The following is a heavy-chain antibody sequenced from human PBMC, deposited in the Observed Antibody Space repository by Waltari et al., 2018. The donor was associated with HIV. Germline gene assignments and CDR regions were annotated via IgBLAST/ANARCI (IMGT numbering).Heavy chain of an antibody. J-gene: IGHJ1*01. CDR2: INSDGSIT. Sequence: EVQLVESGGGLVQPGGSLRLSCAASGFPFSSYWMHWVRQAPGKGLVWVSRINSDGSITSHADSVKGRFTISRDNARNTLYLQMNSLGAEDTAMYYCAKGGTSGYTFGFGRWGQGTLVTVS. D-gene: IGHD5-18*01. CDR3: AKGGTSGYTFGFGR. CDR1: GFPFSSYW. V-gene: IGHV3-74*01.